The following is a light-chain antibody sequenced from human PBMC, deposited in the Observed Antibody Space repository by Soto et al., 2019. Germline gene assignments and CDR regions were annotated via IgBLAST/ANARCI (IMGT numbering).Light chain of an antibody. CDR3: QSYDSSLRGWV. CDR1: SSNIWAGYD. CDR2: GNS. J-gene: IGLJ3*02. Sequence: QSVLTQPPSVSGAPGQRVTISCTGSSSNIWAGYDVHWYQQLPGTAPKLLIYGNSNRPSGIPDRFSGAKSGTSASLASTGVQAEDEDDYCCQSYDSSLRGWVFGGGTQLTAL. V-gene: IGLV1-40*01.